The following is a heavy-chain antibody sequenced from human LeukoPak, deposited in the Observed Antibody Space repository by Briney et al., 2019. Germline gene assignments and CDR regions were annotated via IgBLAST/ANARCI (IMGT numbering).Heavy chain of an antibody. CDR1: GGTFSSYT. V-gene: IGHV1-69*02. Sequence: SVKVSCKASGGTFSSYTISWVRQAPGQGLEWMGRIIPILGIANYAQKFQGRVTITADKSTSTAYMELSSLRSEDTAVYYCASTRYYDFWSGYYAFDIWGQETMVTVSS. CDR2: IIPILGIA. D-gene: IGHD3-3*01. CDR3: ASTRYYDFWSGYYAFDI. J-gene: IGHJ3*02.